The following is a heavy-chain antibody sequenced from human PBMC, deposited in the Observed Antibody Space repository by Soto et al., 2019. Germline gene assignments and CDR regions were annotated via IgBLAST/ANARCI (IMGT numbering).Heavy chain of an antibody. J-gene: IGHJ4*02. CDR1: GYTFTSYG. V-gene: IGHV1-18*01. CDR3: ARDLDILTGYYRYYFDY. CDR2: ISAYNGST. Sequence: GASVKVSCKASGYTFTSYGISWVRQAPGQGLEWMGWISAYNGSTNYAQKLQGRVTMTTDTSTSTAYMELRSLRSDDTAVYYCARDLDILTGYYRYYFDYWGQGTLVTVSS. D-gene: IGHD3-9*01.